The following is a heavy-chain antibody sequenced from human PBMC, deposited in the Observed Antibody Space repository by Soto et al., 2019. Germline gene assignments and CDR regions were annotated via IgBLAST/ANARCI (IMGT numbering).Heavy chain of an antibody. CDR1: GFTFSSYA. D-gene: IGHD1-26*01. J-gene: IGHJ6*02. CDR2: ISGSGGST. Sequence: EVQLLESGGGLVQPGGSLRLSCAASGFTFSSYAMSWVRQAPGKGLEWVSAISGSGGSTYYADSVKGRFTISRDNSKNTLYLQMNILRAEDTAVYYCARGSGRVYYYYGMDVWGQGTTVTVSS. V-gene: IGHV3-23*01. CDR3: ARGSGRVYYYYGMDV.